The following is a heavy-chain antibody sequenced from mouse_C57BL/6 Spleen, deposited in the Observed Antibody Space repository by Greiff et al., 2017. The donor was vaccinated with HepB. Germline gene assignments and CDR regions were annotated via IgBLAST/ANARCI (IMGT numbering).Heavy chain of an antibody. V-gene: IGHV1-15*01. CDR3: RSGGSNYAWFDY. J-gene: IGHJ3*01. CDR2: IDPETGGT. Sequence: VQLQQSGAELVRPGASVTLSCKASGYTFTDYEMHWVKQTPVHGLEWIGAIDPETGGTAYNQKFKGKAILTADKSSSTAYMELRSQASEDSAVYYCRSGGSNYAWFDYWGQGTLVTVSA. D-gene: IGHD2-5*01. CDR1: GYTFTDYE.